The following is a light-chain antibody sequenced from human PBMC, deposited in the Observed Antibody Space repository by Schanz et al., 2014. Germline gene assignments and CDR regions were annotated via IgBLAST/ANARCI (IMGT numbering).Light chain of an antibody. CDR3: TSYTSINNMGV. V-gene: IGLV2-14*03. CDR1: SSDVGGYNY. CDR2: DVS. J-gene: IGLJ3*02. Sequence: QSVLTQPASVSGSPGQSITISCTGTSSDVGGYNYVSWYQQHPGKAPKLMIYDVSNRPSGFSNRFSGSKSGNTASLTISGLQAEDEADYYCTSYTSINNMGVFGGGTKLTVL.